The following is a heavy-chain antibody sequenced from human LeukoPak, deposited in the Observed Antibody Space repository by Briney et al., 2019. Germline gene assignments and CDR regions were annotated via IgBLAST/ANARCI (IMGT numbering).Heavy chain of an antibody. D-gene: IGHD6-13*01. J-gene: IGHJ4*02. V-gene: IGHV3-23*01. Sequence: GGSLRLPCAASGFTFSSHAMSWVRQAPGKGLEWVSAITSGSGSNVYYADSLKGRFTISRDNSKNTLYLQMNSLRAEDTAVYYCARHGSWSFDYWGQGTLVTVSA. CDR3: ARHGSWSFDY. CDR1: GFTFSSHA. CDR2: ITSGSGSNV.